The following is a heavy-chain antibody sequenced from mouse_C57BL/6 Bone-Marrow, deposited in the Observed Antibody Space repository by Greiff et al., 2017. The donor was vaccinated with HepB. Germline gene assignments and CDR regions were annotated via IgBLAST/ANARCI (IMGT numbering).Heavy chain of an antibody. CDR1: GYTFTSYG. CDR3: ARWGYGNIAY. Sequence: QVQLKQSGAELARPGASVKLSCKASGYTFTSYGISWVKQSTGPGLEWIGEIYPRSGNTYYNAKFKGKATLTADKSSSTAYMELRSLTSEDSAVYFCARWGYGNIAYWGQGTLVTVSA. J-gene: IGHJ3*01. CDR2: IYPRSGNT. D-gene: IGHD2-1*01. V-gene: IGHV1-81*01.